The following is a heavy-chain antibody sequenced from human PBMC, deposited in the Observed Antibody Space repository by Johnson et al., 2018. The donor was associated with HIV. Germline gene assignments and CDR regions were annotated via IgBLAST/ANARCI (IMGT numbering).Heavy chain of an antibody. J-gene: IGHJ3*01. Sequence: VQLVESGGGVVRPGGSLRLSCAASGFTFDDYGMSWVRQAPGKGLEWVSGMNWNGDSTGYGDFVKGRFTISRDNSKNTLSLQMNTLRAEDTAVYYCAKEMYYFNSGNHFDAFHVWGQGTLVTVSS. CDR2: MNWNGDST. D-gene: IGHD3-10*01. V-gene: IGHV3-20*04. CDR3: AKEMYYFNSGNHFDAFHV. CDR1: GFTFDDYG.